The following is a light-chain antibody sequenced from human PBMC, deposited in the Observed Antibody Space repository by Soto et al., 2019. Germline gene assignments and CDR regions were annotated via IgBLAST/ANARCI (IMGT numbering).Light chain of an antibody. CDR2: GAS. Sequence: EIVLTQSPDTLSVSPGERATLSCRASQSVSDKVAWYQQTSGQPPKLLIYGASTGATGIPARFSGSGSGTEFTLTISSLQSEDFGVYYCHQYNNLWTFGQGTKVDI. CDR1: QSVSDK. CDR3: HQYNNLWT. J-gene: IGKJ1*01. V-gene: IGKV3-15*01.